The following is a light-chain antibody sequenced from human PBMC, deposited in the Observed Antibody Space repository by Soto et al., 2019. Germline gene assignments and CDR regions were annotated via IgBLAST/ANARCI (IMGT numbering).Light chain of an antibody. CDR3: HQYDNLSQT. CDR2: DAS. J-gene: IGKJ3*01. CDR1: HDIRDH. V-gene: IGKV1-33*01. Sequence: IQMTQSPSSLSASVGDRVTLTSQASHDIRDHLNWYQQKPGKPPKFLIYDASNLQTGVPSRFSGSGSGTDFTFTISSLQTEDIATYFCHQYDNLSQTFGPGTKVDIK.